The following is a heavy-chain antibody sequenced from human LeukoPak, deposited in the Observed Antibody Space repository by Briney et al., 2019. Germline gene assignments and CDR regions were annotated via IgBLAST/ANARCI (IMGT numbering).Heavy chain of an antibody. CDR1: GYTFTSYD. CDR2: MNPNSGNT. D-gene: IGHD2-2*01. J-gene: IGHJ5*02. Sequence: ASVKVSCKASGYTFTSYDINWVRQATGQGLEWMGWMNPNSGNTGYAQKFQGRVTMTRNTSISTAYMELSSLRSEDTAVYYCAKDHRVVVPAARSWFDPWGQGTLVTVSS. V-gene: IGHV1-8*01. CDR3: AKDHRVVVPAARSWFDP.